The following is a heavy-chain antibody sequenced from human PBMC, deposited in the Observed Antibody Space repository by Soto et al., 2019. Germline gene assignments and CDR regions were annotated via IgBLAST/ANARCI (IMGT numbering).Heavy chain of an antibody. D-gene: IGHD6-6*01. Sequence: PSETLSLTCAVYGGSFSGYYWSWIRQPPGKGLEWIGEINHSGSTNYNPSLKSRVTISVDTSKNQFSLKLSSVTAADTAVYHCARRGMYSSSYPHYWGQGTLVTVSS. CDR1: GGSFSGYY. V-gene: IGHV4-34*01. CDR3: ARRGMYSSSYPHY. CDR2: INHSGST. J-gene: IGHJ4*02.